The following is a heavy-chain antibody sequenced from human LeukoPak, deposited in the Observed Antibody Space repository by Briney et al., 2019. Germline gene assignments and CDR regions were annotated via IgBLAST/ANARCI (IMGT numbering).Heavy chain of an antibody. CDR2: ISGSGGST. Sequence: GGSLRLSCAASGFTFSSYGMSWVRQAPGKGLEWVSAISGSGGSTYYADSVKGRFTISRDTSKNTVYLQMNNLRAEDTAVYYCTTFFYGGNPGGSVGYWGQGTLVTVSS. CDR1: GFTFSSYG. V-gene: IGHV3-23*01. D-gene: IGHD4/OR15-4a*01. CDR3: TTFFYGGNPGGSVGY. J-gene: IGHJ4*02.